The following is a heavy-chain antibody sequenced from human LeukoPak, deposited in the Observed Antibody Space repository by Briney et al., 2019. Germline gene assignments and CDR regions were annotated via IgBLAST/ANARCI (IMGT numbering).Heavy chain of an antibody. CDR2: MNPNSGNT. CDR1: GYTFTSYD. V-gene: IGHV1-8*01. D-gene: IGHD3-16*01. J-gene: IGHJ5*02. Sequence: ASVKVSRKASGYTFTSYDINWVRQATGQGLEWMGWMNPNSGNTGYAQKFQGRVTMTRNTSISTAYMELSSLRSEDTAVYYCARGPNWGTRVRYNWFDPWGQGTLVTVSS. CDR3: ARGPNWGTRVRYNWFDP.